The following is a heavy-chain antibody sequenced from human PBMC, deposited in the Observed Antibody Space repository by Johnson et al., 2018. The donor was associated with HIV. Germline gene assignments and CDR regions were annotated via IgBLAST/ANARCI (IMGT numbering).Heavy chain of an antibody. D-gene: IGHD3-22*01. J-gene: IGHJ3*02. CDR3: ARGNLQYDYDSSGDAFDI. CDR2: IGTAGDT. CDR1: GFTFSSYD. Sequence: VQLVESGGGVVQPGGSLRLSCAASGFTFSSYDMHWVRQATGKGLEWVSAIGTAGDTYYPGSVKGRFTISRENAKNSLYLQMNSLRAGDTAVYYCARGNLQYDYDSSGDAFDIWGQGTMVTVSS. V-gene: IGHV3-13*01.